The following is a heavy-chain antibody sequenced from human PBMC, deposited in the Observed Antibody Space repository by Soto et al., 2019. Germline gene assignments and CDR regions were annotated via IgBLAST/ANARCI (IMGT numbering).Heavy chain of an antibody. CDR1: GGSINSGGYS. D-gene: IGHD3-9*01. V-gene: IGHV4-61*08. CDR2: IYYSGST. J-gene: IGHJ5*02. Sequence: PSETLSLTCTVSGGSINSGGYSWIWIRQPPGKGLEWIGYIYYSGSTNYNPSLKSRVTISVDTSKNQFSLKLSSVTAADTAVYYCARVPLSGDDILTGFWFDPWGQGTLVTVSS. CDR3: ARVPLSGDDILTGFWFDP.